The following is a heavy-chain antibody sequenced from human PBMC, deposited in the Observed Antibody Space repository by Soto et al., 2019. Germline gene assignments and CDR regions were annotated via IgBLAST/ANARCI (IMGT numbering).Heavy chain of an antibody. J-gene: IGHJ6*02. D-gene: IGHD2-2*01. V-gene: IGHV4-39*01. CDR1: GGSINSRSYS. Sequence: QLQLQESGPGLLKPSETLSLTCSVSGGSINSRSYSWGWIRQPPGKGLEWIGTFYNIENPNYNPSLKSRVTISVDTSKNQFSLRLTSVTAADTAVYYCERLAGYCSTNGCHGDYAMDVWGQGTTVTVSS. CDR3: ERLAGYCSTNGCHGDYAMDV. CDR2: FYNIENP.